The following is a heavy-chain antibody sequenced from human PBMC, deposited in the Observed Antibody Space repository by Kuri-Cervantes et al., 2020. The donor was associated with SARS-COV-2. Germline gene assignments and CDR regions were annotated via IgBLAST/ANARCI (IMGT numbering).Heavy chain of an antibody. CDR2: ISSTSSYI. D-gene: IGHD6-13*01. CDR1: GFTFSSYS. V-gene: IGHV3-21*01. Sequence: CAAYGFTFSSYSMNWVCQAPGKGLEWVSSISSTSSYIYYADSVKGRFTISRDNAKNSLYLQMNSLRAEDTAVYYCARDCSSPYKYYYYYYMDVWGKGTTVTVSS. CDR3: ARDCSSPYKYYYYYYMDV. J-gene: IGHJ6*03.